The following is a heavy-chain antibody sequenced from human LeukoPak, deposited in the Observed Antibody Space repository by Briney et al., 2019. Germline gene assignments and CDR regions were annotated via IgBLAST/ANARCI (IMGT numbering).Heavy chain of an antibody. J-gene: IGHJ4*02. V-gene: IGHV3-7*01. Sequence: GGSLRLFCAASGFTFSSYWMSWVRQAPGEGREWVANIKQDGSEKYYADSVKGRFTISRDNAKNSLYLQMNSLRAEDTAVYSCASQAIFGVVKRFDYWGQGTLVTVSS. CDR1: GFTFSSYW. CDR2: IKQDGSEK. D-gene: IGHD3-3*01. CDR3: ASQAIFGVVKRFDY.